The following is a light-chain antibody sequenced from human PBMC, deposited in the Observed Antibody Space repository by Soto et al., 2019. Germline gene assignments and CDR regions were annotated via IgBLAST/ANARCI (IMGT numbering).Light chain of an antibody. CDR3: QKARK. J-gene: IGKJ1*01. V-gene: IGKV1-5*03. Sequence: DIQMTQSPSTLAASVGDTVTITCRASQSISSWLAWYQQKPGKAPKLLIQKASSLESGVPSRFSGSRSGTEFTLPIPRLQPDDFATYYCQKARKFGQGTKVEIK. CDR1: QSISSW. CDR2: KAS.